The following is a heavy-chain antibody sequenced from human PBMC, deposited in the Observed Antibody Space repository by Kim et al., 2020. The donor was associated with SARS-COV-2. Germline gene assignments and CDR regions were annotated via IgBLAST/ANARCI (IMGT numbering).Heavy chain of an antibody. J-gene: IGHJ5*02. CDR1: GGTFSSYA. D-gene: IGHD3-22*01. V-gene: IGHV1-69*04. CDR2: IIPILGIA. CDR3: ARAGGYYYDSSGHYNWFDP. Sequence: SVKVSCKASGGTFSSYAISWVRQAPGQGLEWMGRIIPILGIANYAQKFQGRVTITADKSTSTAYMELSSLRSEDTAVYYCARAGGYYYDSSGHYNWFDPWGQGTLVTVSS.